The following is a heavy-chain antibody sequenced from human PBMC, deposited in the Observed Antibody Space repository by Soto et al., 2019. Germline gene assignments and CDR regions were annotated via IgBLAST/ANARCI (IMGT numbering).Heavy chain of an antibody. V-gene: IGHV3-23*01. D-gene: IGHD1-26*01. CDR1: GFTFSSYG. CDR2: ITDSGGNK. CDR3: AKEHDVVGDTIWLDY. J-gene: IGHJ4*02. Sequence: PGGSLRLCCAASGFTFSSYGMHGVRQAPGKGLEWVAAITDSGGNKHYADSVKGRFTISRDISKNTVNLQMNSLRAEDTAVYYCAKEHDVVGDTIWLDYWGQGTLVTVSS.